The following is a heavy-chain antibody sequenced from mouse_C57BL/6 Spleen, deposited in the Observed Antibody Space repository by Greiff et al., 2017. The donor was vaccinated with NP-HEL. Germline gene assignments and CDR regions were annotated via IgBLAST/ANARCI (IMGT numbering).Heavy chain of an antibody. V-gene: IGHV1-82*01. D-gene: IGHD1-1*01. J-gene: IGHJ3*01. CDR2: IYPGDGDT. Sequence: QVQLQQSGPELVKPGASVKISCKASGYAFSSSWMNWVKQRPGKGLEWIGRIYPGDGDTNYNGKFKGKATLTADKSSSTAYMQLSSLTSEDSAVYFCARYRDGSSTWFAYWGQGTLVTVAA. CDR1: GYAFSSSW. CDR3: ARYRDGSSTWFAY.